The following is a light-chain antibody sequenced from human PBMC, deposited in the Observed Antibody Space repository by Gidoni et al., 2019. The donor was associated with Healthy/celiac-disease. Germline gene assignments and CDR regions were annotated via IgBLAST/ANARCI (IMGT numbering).Light chain of an antibody. V-gene: IGKV3-15*01. CDR3: QQSNNWPELP. Sequence: LIYGASTRATGIPARFSGSGSGTEFPLTISSLQSEDFPVYYCQQSNNWPELPFGGGTKVEIK. J-gene: IGKJ4*01. CDR2: GAS.